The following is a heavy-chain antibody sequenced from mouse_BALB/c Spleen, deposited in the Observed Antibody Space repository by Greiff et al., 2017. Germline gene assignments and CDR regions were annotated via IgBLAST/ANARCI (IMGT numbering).Heavy chain of an antibody. J-gene: IGHJ2*01. Sequence: QVQLQQSGAELVKPGASVKLSCKASGYTFTSYWMHWVKQRPGQGLEWIGEINPSNGRTNYNEKFKSKATLTVDKSSSTAYMQLSSLTSEDSAVYYCARGHDGYYKGYYFDYWGQGTTLTVSS. V-gene: IGHV1S81*02. CDR3: ARGHDGYYKGYYFDY. CDR2: INPSNGRT. CDR1: GYTFTSYW. D-gene: IGHD2-3*01.